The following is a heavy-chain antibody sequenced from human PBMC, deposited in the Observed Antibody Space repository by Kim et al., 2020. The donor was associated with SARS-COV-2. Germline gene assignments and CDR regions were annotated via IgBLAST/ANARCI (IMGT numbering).Heavy chain of an antibody. D-gene: IGHD1-26*01. J-gene: IGHJ2*01. V-gene: IGHV3-30*02. CDR3: AKDEGRIVGAINWYFDL. Sequence: VKGRFTISRDNSKNTLYLQMNSLRAEDTAVYYCAKDEGRIVGAINWYFDLWGRGTLVTVSS.